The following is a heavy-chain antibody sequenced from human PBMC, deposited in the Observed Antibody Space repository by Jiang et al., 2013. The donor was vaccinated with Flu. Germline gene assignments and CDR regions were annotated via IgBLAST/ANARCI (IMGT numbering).Heavy chain of an antibody. V-gene: IGHV4-39*01. Sequence: KPSETLSLTCTVSGGSISSSSYYWGWIRQPPGKGLEWIGSIYYSGSTYYNPSLKSRVTISVDTSKNQFSLKLSSVTAADTAVYYCARAGPREPMLSYGTRSGDFDYWGQGTLVTVSS. J-gene: IGHJ4*02. CDR3: ARAGPREPMLSYGTRSGDFDY. CDR1: GGSISSSSYY. D-gene: IGHD1-14*01. CDR2: IYYSGST.